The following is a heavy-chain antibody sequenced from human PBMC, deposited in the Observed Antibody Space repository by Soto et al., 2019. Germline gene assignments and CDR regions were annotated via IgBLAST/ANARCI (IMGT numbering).Heavy chain of an antibody. Sequence: QVQLQESGPGLVKPSQTLSLTCTVSGGSINNGDYYWSWIRQPPGKALEWIGNIYYSGTTYYNPSLKSRLIISVDTSKNQFSLKLNSVTAADTAEYFCARGGGAMVRSLDSWGQGTLVTVSS. CDR2: IYYSGTT. V-gene: IGHV4-30-4*01. D-gene: IGHD3-10*01. J-gene: IGHJ4*02. CDR1: GGSINNGDYY. CDR3: ARGGGAMVRSLDS.